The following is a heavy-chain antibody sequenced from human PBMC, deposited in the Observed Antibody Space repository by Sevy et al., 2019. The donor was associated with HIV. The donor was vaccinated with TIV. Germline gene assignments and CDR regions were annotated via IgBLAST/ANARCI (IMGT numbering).Heavy chain of an antibody. CDR3: ARVYGDNVGAFDI. Sequence: SETLSLTCTVSGGSISSYYWSWIRQPPGKGLEWIGYIYYSGSTNYNPPLKGRVTISVDTSKNQFSLKLSSVTAADTAVYYCARVYGDNVGAFDIWGQGTMVTVSS. CDR2: IYYSGST. D-gene: IGHD4-17*01. V-gene: IGHV4-59*01. CDR1: GGSISSYY. J-gene: IGHJ3*02.